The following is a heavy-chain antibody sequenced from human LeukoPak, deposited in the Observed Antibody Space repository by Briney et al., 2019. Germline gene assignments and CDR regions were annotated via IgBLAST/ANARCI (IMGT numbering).Heavy chain of an antibody. D-gene: IGHD3-3*01. CDR2: ISVYNGDT. V-gene: IGHV1-18*01. J-gene: IGHJ6*03. CDR1: NYTFHSYG. Sequence: ASVKVSCKASNYTFHSYGITWVRQAPEKGLEWLGWISVYNGDTDYAQQFQDRVTMTADTSTNTAYLELRNLRSDDRAVYYCARRRITRVDYYYYYYMDVWGKGTTVTVSS. CDR3: ARRRITRVDYYYYYYMDV.